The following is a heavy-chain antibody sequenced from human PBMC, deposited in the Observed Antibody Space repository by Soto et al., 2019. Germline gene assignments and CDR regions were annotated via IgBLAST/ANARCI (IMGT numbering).Heavy chain of an antibody. J-gene: IGHJ2*01. Sequence: GGSLRLSCAASGFTVSSNYMSWVRQAPWKGLEWVSVIYSGGSTYYADSVKGRFTISRDNSKNTLYLQMNSLRAEDTAVYYCAKVVVGVAGTFWYFDLWGRGTLVTVSS. V-gene: IGHV3-66*01. CDR3: AKVVVGVAGTFWYFDL. CDR1: GFTVSSNY. D-gene: IGHD6-19*01. CDR2: IYSGGST.